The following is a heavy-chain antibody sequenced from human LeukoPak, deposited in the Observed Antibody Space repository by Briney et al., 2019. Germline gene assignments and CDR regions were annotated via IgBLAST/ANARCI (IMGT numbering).Heavy chain of an antibody. D-gene: IGHD3-10*01. CDR3: ANYYGSGSYFPS. V-gene: IGHV3-21*04. J-gene: IGHJ5*02. CDR1: GFTFSSYS. Sequence: GGSLRLSCAASGFTFSSYSMNWVRQAPGKGLEWVSSISSSSSYIYYADSVKGRFTISRDNSKNTLYLQMNSLRAEDTAVYYCANYYGSGSYFPSWGQGTLVTVSS. CDR2: ISSSSSYI.